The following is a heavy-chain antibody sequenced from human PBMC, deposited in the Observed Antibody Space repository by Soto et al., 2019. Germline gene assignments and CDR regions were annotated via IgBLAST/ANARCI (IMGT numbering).Heavy chain of an antibody. CDR3: ARARATIAAAAIFDC. J-gene: IGHJ4*02. CDR1: GGSISSYY. V-gene: IGHV4-59*12. Sequence: SETLSLTCTVSGGSISSYYWSWIRQHPGKGLEWIGYIYYSGSTYYNPSLKSRVTISVNTSKNQFSLKLTSVTAADTAVYYCARARATIAAAAIFDCWGQGTLVTVSS. CDR2: IYYSGST. D-gene: IGHD6-13*01.